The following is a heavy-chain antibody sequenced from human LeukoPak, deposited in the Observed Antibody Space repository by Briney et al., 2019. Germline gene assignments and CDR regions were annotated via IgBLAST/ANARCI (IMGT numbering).Heavy chain of an antibody. CDR2: IYYSGNT. V-gene: IGHV4-34*01. D-gene: IGHD6-19*01. CDR1: GGSFSGYC. Sequence: PSETLSLTCTVYGGSFSGYCWSWIRQPPGKGLEWIGNIYYSGNTYYNPSLKSRVTISVDTSKNQFSLKVRSVTAADTAVYYCARRGGVAGNWFDPWGQGTLVTVSS. CDR3: ARRGGVAGNWFDP. J-gene: IGHJ5*02.